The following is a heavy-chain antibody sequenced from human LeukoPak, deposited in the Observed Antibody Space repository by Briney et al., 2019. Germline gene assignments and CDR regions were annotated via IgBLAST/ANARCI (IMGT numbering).Heavy chain of an antibody. CDR1: GGPISGSY. D-gene: IGHD1-26*01. J-gene: IGHJ4*02. CDR2: VYKTGSA. Sequence: SETLSLTCTVSGGPISGSYWNWIRQSPGKGLEWIGYVYKTGSASYNPSLKTRVTISLDTSKNQFSLKLSSVTAADTAVYYCARTSLGELLVDYWGQGTLVTVSS. CDR3: ARTSLGELLVDY. V-gene: IGHV4-59*12.